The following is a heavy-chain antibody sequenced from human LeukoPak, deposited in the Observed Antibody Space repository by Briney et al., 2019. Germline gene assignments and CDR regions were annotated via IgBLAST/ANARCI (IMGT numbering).Heavy chain of an antibody. Sequence: PGGSLRLSCAASGFTFSSFAMSWVRQAPGKGLEGVSSISGSGGSTYYADSVKGRFTISRDNSKNALYLQMNSLRAEDTAVYYCAKGSDFDYWGQGTLVTVSS. D-gene: IGHD2-15*01. J-gene: IGHJ4*02. CDR1: GFTFSSFA. CDR3: AKGSDFDY. V-gene: IGHV3-23*01. CDR2: ISGSGGST.